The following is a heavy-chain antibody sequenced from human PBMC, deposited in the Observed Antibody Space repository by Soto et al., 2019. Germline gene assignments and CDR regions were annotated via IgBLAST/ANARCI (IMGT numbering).Heavy chain of an antibody. CDR3: AKGELRYFDWLGYYYYGMDV. J-gene: IGHJ6*02. Sequence: GGSLRLSCAASGFTFSSYAMSWVRQAPGKGLEWVSAISGSGGSTYYADSVKGRFTISRDNSKNTLYLQMNSLRAEDTAVYYCAKGELRYFDWLGYYYYGMDVWGQGTTVTV. CDR1: GFTFSSYA. D-gene: IGHD3-9*01. V-gene: IGHV3-23*01. CDR2: ISGSGGST.